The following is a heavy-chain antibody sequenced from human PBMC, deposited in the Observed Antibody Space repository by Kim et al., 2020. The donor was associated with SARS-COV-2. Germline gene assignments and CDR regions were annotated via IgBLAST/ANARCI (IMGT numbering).Heavy chain of an antibody. Sequence: GGSLRLSCAASGFTFSDYYMSWIRQAPGKGLEWVSYISSSSSYTNYADSVKGRFTISRDNAKNSLYLQMNSLRAEDTAVYYCARGNPSPYGDYYGMDVWGQGTTVTVSS. V-gene: IGHV3-11*06. D-gene: IGHD3-10*01. CDR1: GFTFSDYY. CDR3: ARGNPSPYGDYYGMDV. CDR2: ISSSSSYT. J-gene: IGHJ6*02.